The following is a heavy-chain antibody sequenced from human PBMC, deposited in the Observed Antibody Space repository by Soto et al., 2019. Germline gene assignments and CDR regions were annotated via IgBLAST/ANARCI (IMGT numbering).Heavy chain of an antibody. CDR1: GFTVSSNY. CDR2: IYSGGST. V-gene: IGHV3-53*01. Sequence: EVQLVESGGGLIQPGGSLRLSCAASGFTVSSNYMTWVRQAPGKGLEWVSIIYSGGSTYYADSVKGRFTISRDNVKNTLYLQMHSLRAEDTAVYYCARDSGGYYASGRGGDVWGQGTTVTVSS. D-gene: IGHD3-10*01. J-gene: IGHJ6*02. CDR3: ARDSGGYYASGRGGDV.